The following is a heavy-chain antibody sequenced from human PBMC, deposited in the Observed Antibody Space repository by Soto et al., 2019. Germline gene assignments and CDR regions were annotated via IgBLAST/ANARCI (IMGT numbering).Heavy chain of an antibody. CDR1: GFTFSSYG. CDR3: ANTIWAGALDAFDI. CDR2: ISYDGSNK. J-gene: IGHJ3*02. V-gene: IGHV3-30*18. D-gene: IGHD6-19*01. Sequence: SLRLSCAASGFTFSSYGMHWVRQAPGKGLEWVAVISYDGSNKYYADSVKGRFTISRDNSKNTLYLQMNSLRAEDTAVYYCANTIWAGALDAFDIWGQGTMVTVSS.